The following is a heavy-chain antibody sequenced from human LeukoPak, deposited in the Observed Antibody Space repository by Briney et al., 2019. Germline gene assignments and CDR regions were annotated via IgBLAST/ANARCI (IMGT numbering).Heavy chain of an antibody. J-gene: IGHJ4*02. CDR3: ANPYYYATSGYGN. CDR2: FSGGDGST. V-gene: IGHV3-23*01. Sequence: GGSLRLSCAASGFTVSSNYMSWVRQAPGKGLEWVSAFSGGDGSTHYADSVKGRFTISRDNSKNTLYLQMNSLRAEDTAVYYCANPYYYATSGYGNWGQGTLVTVSP. CDR1: GFTVSSNY. D-gene: IGHD3-22*01.